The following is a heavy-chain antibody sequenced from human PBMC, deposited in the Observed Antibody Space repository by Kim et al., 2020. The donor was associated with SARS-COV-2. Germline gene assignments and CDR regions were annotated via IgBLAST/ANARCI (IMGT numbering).Heavy chain of an antibody. D-gene: IGHD3-10*01. Sequence: SETLSLTCTVSGGSISSGDYYWSWIRQSPGKGLEWIGYIYYSGSTYYNPSLKSRVSMSVDTSENQFSLKLSSVTAADTAIYHCARVLRGVQGKFDPWGQGTLVTVSS. CDR1: GGSISSGDYY. J-gene: IGHJ5*02. CDR3: ARVLRGVQGKFDP. V-gene: IGHV4-30-4*01. CDR2: IYYSGST.